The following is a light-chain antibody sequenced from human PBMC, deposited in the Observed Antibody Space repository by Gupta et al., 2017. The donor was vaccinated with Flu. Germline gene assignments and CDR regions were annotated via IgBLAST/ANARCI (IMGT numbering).Light chain of an antibody. CDR3: QVWDSSSDVV. V-gene: IGLV3-21*02. J-gene: IGLJ2*01. Sequence: SYVLTQPPSVSVAPGQTARITWGGNNIGSKSVHWYQQKPGQAPVLVVYDDSDRPSGIPERFSRSNSGNTATLTISRVEAGDEADDYCQVWDSSSDVVFGGGTKLTVL. CDR2: DDS. CDR1: NIGSKS.